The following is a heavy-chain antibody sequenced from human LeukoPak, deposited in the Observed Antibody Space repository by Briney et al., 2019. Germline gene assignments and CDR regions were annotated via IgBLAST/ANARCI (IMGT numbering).Heavy chain of an antibody. CDR3: TTGVVELRIGMDV. CDR1: GFTFSNAW. Sequence: PGGSLRLSCAASGFTFSNAWMSWVRQAPGKGLEWVGRIKSKTDGGTTDYAAPVKGRFTISRDDSKNTLYLQMNSLKTEDTAVYYCTTGVVELRIGMDVWGQGTTVTVSS. J-gene: IGHJ6*02. D-gene: IGHD1-7*01. CDR2: IKSKTDGGTT. V-gene: IGHV3-15*01.